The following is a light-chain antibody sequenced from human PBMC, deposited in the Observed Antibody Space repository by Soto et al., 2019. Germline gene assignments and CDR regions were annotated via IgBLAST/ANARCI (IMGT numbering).Light chain of an antibody. CDR2: EVN. CDR1: SSDIGAYDY. J-gene: IGLJ1*01. V-gene: IGLV2-14*01. Sequence: QSVLTLPASLSGSPGQSITIPCTGTSSDIGAYDYVSWFQQHPGKAPKLMISEVNSRPSGVSNRFSGSKSGNTAYLTISGLQVEDEAEYFGASFTPTRTHGLGTGTKVTVL. CDR3: ASFTPTRTHG.